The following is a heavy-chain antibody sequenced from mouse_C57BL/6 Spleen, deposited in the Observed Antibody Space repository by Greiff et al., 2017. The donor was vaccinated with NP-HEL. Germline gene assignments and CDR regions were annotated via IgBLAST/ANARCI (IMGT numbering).Heavy chain of an antibody. CDR2: ISSGGDYI. CDR1: GFTFSSYA. J-gene: IGHJ3*01. CDR3: TRGDGYSAWFAY. V-gene: IGHV5-9-1*02. D-gene: IGHD2-3*01. Sequence: EVQRVESGEGLVKPGGSLKLSCAASGFTFSSYAMSWVRQTPEKRLGWVAYISSGGDYIYYADTVKGRFTISRDNARNTLYLQMSSLKSEDTAMYYCTRGDGYSAWFAYWGQGTLVTVSA.